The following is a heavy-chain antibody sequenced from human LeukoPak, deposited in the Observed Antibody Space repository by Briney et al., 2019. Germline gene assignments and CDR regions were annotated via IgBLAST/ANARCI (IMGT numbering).Heavy chain of an antibody. D-gene: IGHD1-26*01. CDR2: ISSSSSYI. Sequence: GGSLRLSCAASGFTFSSYSMNWVRQAPGKGLEWVSSISSSSSYIYYADSVKGRFTISRDNAKNSLYLQMNSLRAEDTAVYYCARSAGVGVEYYFDYWGQGTLVTVSS. V-gene: IGHV3-21*01. J-gene: IGHJ4*02. CDR1: GFTFSSYS. CDR3: ARSAGVGVEYYFDY.